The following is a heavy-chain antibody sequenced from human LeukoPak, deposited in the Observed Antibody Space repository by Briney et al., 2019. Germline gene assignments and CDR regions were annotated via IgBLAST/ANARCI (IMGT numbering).Heavy chain of an antibody. J-gene: IGHJ4*02. CDR2: IYHSGST. Sequence: SQTLSLTCTVSGGSISSGGYYWSWIRQPPGKGLEWIGYIYHSGSTYYNPSLKSRVTISVDTSKNQFSLKLSSVTAADTAVYYCARGIGSGYYIGEDYWGQGTLVTVSS. CDR3: ARGIGSGYYIGEDY. D-gene: IGHD3-3*01. CDR1: GGSISSGGYY. V-gene: IGHV4-30-2*01.